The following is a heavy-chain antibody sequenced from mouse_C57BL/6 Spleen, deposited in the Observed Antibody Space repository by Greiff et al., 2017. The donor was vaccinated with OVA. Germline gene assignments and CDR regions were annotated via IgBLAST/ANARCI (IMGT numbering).Heavy chain of an antibody. CDR1: GFTFSDYY. J-gene: IGHJ1*03. D-gene: IGHD1-1*01. V-gene: IGHV5-16*01. CDR2: INYDGSST. CDR3: ARNYGSRDWYFDV. Sequence: EVMLVESEGGLVQPGSSMKLSCTASGFTFSDYYMAWVRQVPEKGLEWVANINYDGSSTYYLDSLKSRFIISRDNAKNILYLQMSSLKSEDTATYYCARNYGSRDWYFDVWGTGTTVTVSS.